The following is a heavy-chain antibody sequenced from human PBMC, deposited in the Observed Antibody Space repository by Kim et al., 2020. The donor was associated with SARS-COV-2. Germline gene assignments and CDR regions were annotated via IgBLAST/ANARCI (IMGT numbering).Heavy chain of an antibody. Sequence: SETLSLTCTVSGVSITSNSYYWGWVRQPAGKGLEWTGRIYASGSTTYNPSLRSRVAISMDTSKNQFSLRLSSVTAAGTAVYYCASSICSGWNRFDPWGQGTLVTVSS. CDR1: GVSITSNSYY. D-gene: IGHD6-19*01. CDR3: ASSICSGWNRFDP. CDR2: IYASGST. V-gene: IGHV4-61*02. J-gene: IGHJ5*02.